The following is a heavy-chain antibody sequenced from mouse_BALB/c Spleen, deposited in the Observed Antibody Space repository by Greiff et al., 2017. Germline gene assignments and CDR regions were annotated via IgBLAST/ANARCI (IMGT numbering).Heavy chain of an antibody. CDR2: ISTYYGDA. CDR3: TRDDDGYYPYAMDY. V-gene: IGHV1S137*01. Sequence: QVQLQQSGAELVRPGVSVKISCKGSGYTFTDYAMHWVKQSHAKSLEWIGVISTYYGDASYNQKFKGKATMTVDKSSSTAYMELARLTSEDSAVYYCTRDDDGYYPYAMDYWGQGTSVTVSS. J-gene: IGHJ4*01. D-gene: IGHD2-3*01. CDR1: GYTFTDYA.